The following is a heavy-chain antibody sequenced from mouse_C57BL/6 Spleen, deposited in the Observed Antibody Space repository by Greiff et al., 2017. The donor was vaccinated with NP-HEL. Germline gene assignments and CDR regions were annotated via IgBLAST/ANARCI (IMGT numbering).Heavy chain of an antibody. D-gene: IGHD2-10*02. CDR1: GYSFTGYY. CDR2: INPNTGGN. V-gene: IGHV1-42*01. Sequence: EVQLQQSGPELVKPGASVKISCKASGYSFTGYYMNWVKQSPEKSLEWICEINPNTGGNTYNQKFQAKATFTVHKYSSTASLQLKSLTSEDSAVYYCARKYDLYYFDDWGQGTTLTVSS. J-gene: IGHJ2*01. CDR3: ARKYDLYYFDD.